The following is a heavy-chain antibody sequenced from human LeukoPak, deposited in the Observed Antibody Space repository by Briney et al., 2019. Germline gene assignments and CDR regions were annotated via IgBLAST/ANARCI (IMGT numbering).Heavy chain of an antibody. CDR2: ISGSGGST. CDR1: GFTFSSYA. CDR3: AKDRGEGTYYYDSSGDY. Sequence: GGSLRLXCAASGFTFSSYAMSWVRQAPGKGLEWVSAISGSGGSTYYADSVKGRFTISRDNSKKTLYLQMNSLRAEDTAVYYCAKDRGEGTYYYDSSGDYWGQGTLVTVSS. J-gene: IGHJ4*02. D-gene: IGHD3-22*01. V-gene: IGHV3-23*01.